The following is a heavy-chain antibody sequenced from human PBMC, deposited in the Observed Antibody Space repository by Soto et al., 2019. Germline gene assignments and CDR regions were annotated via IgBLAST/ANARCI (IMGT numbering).Heavy chain of an antibody. V-gene: IGHV4-59*01. CDR1: GGSISSYY. D-gene: IGHD6-6*01. J-gene: IGHJ6*02. CDR2: IYYSGST. CDR3: ARDNAAGSSQSYGMDV. Sequence: PSETLSLTCTVSGGSISSYYWSWIRQPPGKGLEWIGYIYYSGSTNYNPSLKSRVTISVDTSKNRFSLKLSSVTAADTAVYYCARDNAAGSSQSYGMDVWGQGTTVTVSS.